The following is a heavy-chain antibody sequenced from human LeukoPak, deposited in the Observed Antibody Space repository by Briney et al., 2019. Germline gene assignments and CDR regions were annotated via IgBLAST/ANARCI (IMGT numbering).Heavy chain of an antibody. CDR1: GFNFRDFS. J-gene: IGHJ4*02. Sequence: GGSLRLSCTASGFNFRDFSMHWVRQIPGQGLEWVSLVSGDGDVTYYADSVKGRFTISRDNGRNLLYLQMDSLSGEDTAFYYCAKGNNTISFNFDYWGQGTLVTVSS. D-gene: IGHD1-14*01. V-gene: IGHV3-43*02. CDR2: VSGDGDVT. CDR3: AKGNNTISFNFDY.